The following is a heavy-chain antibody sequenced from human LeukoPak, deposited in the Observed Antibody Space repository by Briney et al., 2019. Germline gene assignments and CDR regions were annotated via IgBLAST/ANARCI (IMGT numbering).Heavy chain of an antibody. J-gene: IGHJ4*02. CDR1: RFTLSSYG. Sequence: GGSLRLSCAASRFTLSSYGIHWVRQAPGKGLQWVAAISDDGGNKYYSDSMKGRFTISRDNSQNLVYLQMNSLRTEDTAVYYCAIIGAAGGTTSAKKFDDWGQGTLVTVSS. CDR3: AIIGAAGGTTSAKKFDD. V-gene: IGHV3-30*03. CDR2: ISDDGGNK. D-gene: IGHD1-14*01.